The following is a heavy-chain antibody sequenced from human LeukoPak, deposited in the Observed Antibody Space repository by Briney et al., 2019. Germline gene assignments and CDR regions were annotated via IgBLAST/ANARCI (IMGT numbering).Heavy chain of an antibody. CDR3: AKAARMAVAGPKSTNFDY. CDR2: ISGSGGST. Sequence: PGGSLRLSCAASGFTFSSYAMSWVRQAPGKGLEWVSAISGSGGSTYYADSVKGRFTISRDNSKNTLYLQMNSLRAEDTAVYYCAKAARMAVAGPKSTNFDYWGQGTLVTVSS. V-gene: IGHV3-23*01. D-gene: IGHD6-19*01. J-gene: IGHJ4*02. CDR1: GFTFSSYA.